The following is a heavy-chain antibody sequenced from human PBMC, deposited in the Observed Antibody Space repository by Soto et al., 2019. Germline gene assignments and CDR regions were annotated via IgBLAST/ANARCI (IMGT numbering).Heavy chain of an antibody. CDR2: ISGSGGST. J-gene: IGHJ3*02. CDR3: AKDGGEIAARYAFDI. V-gene: IGHV3-23*01. Sequence: GGSLRLSCAASGFTFSSYALSWVRQAPGKGLEWVSAISGSGGSTYYADSVKGRFTISRDNSKNTLYLQMNSLRAEDTAVDYCAKDGGEIAARYAFDIWGQGTMVTVSS. D-gene: IGHD6-6*01. CDR1: GFTFSSYA.